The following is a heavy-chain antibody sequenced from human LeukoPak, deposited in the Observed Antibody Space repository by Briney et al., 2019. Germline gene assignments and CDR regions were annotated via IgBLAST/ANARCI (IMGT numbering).Heavy chain of an antibody. Sequence: PGGSLRLSCAASGFTFSNFAMMWVRQAPGTGLQWVSTITGYGATFYADSVRGRFTIFRDTSMNTLFLQMNSLGAEDTALYYCAKGAAAGKVDWFDPWGQGTLVTVSS. J-gene: IGHJ5*02. CDR2: ITGYGAT. CDR1: GFTFSNFA. V-gene: IGHV3-23*01. D-gene: IGHD6-13*01. CDR3: AKGAAAGKVDWFDP.